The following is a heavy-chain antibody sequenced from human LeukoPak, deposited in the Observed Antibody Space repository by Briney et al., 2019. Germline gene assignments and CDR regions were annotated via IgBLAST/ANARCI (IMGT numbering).Heavy chain of an antibody. CDR2: ISSASTYI. CDR3: AKVGLGGAYYDY. J-gene: IGHJ4*02. CDR1: GFTFSSYS. D-gene: IGHD2-21*01. V-gene: IGHV3-21*04. Sequence: PGGSLRLSCAASGFTFSSYSMTWVRQAPGKGLEWPSSISSASTYIYCADSVKGGFTISRDNAKFSLYLQMSSLRAEDTAVYYCAKVGLGGAYYDYWGQGTLVTVSS.